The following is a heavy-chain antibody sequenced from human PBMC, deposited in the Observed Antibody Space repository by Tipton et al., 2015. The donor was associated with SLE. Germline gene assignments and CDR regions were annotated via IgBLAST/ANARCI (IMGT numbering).Heavy chain of an antibody. CDR3: ARGPFQRWQPGAF. CDR1: GGAFSGSH. D-gene: IGHD5-24*01. V-gene: IGHV4-34*01. Sequence: TLSLTCAVSGGAFSGSHWTWIRHPPGQGLEWVGEIADTGSPHYNPSLKSRVTISLDTSKSQFSLILNSLTAADTAVYYCARGPFQRWQPGAFRGQGT. CDR2: IADTGSP. J-gene: IGHJ1*01.